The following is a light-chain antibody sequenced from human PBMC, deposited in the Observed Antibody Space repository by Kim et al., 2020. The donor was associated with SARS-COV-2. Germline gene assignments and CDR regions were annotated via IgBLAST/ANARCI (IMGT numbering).Light chain of an antibody. Sequence: LSPGERATLSCRASQTVGSYLAWYQQKAGQAPRLLIYDASNRATGIPARFSGSGSGTDFTLTISSLEPEDFAIYYCQHRSSWPRTFGQGTKVDIK. V-gene: IGKV3-11*01. CDR2: DAS. CDR3: QHRSSWPRT. CDR1: QTVGSY. J-gene: IGKJ1*01.